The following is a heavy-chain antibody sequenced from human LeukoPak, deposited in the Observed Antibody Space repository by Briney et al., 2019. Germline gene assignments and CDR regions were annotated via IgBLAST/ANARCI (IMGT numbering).Heavy chain of an antibody. CDR2: IYPGDSDT. D-gene: IGHD2-15*01. V-gene: IGHV5-51*01. J-gene: IGHJ4*02. Sequence: GESLNISCKGSGYSFTSYWIGWVRQMPGKGLEWMGIIYPGDSDTRYSPSFQGQVTISADKSISTAYLQWSSLKASDTAMYYCARQVTYCSGGSCYWAHIDYWGQGTLVTVSS. CDR1: GYSFTSYW. CDR3: ARQVTYCSGGSCYWAHIDY.